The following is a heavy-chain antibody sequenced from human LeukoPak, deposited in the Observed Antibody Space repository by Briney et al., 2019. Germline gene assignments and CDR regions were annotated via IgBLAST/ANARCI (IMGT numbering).Heavy chain of an antibody. CDR3: TKDQVTTEFDY. D-gene: IGHD4-11*01. CDR2: IRYDGSDK. J-gene: IGHJ4*02. CDR1: GFTFSSYA. Sequence: GGSLRLSCAASGFTFSSYAMSWVRQAPGKGLEWVAFIRYDGSDKYYADSVRGRFTISRDYSKSTLFLQMNSLRAEDTAVYYCTKDQVTTEFDYWGQGTLVTVSS. V-gene: IGHV3-30*02.